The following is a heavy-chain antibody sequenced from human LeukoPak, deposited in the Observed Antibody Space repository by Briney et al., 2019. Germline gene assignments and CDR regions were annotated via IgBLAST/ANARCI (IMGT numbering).Heavy chain of an antibody. CDR2: ISSSGST. Sequence: KPSETLSLTCTVSGASISSYYWSWIRQPPGKGPEWIGYISSSGSTDYNSSLKSRVTISLDTSKNQFSLKLNSVTAADTAVYYCARLNYGFPDYWGQGTLVTVSS. CDR3: ARLNYGFPDY. V-gene: IGHV4-59*01. J-gene: IGHJ4*02. D-gene: IGHD3-3*01. CDR1: GASISSYY.